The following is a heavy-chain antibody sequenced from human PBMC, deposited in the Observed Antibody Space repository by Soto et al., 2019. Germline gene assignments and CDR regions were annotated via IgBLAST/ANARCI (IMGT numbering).Heavy chain of an antibody. D-gene: IGHD4-17*01. CDR3: ARAEDDYGDQDHFDF. J-gene: IGHJ4*02. Sequence: EVQLLESGGDLVQPGGSLRLSCAASGFAFSNCAMSWVRQAPGKGLEWVSGVGGSGDRTYYADFVKGRFTVSRDNSKNTMYLQMNSLRVEDTAIYYCARAEDDYGDQDHFDFWGQGTLVTVSS. V-gene: IGHV3-23*01. CDR1: GFAFSNCA. CDR2: VGGSGDRT.